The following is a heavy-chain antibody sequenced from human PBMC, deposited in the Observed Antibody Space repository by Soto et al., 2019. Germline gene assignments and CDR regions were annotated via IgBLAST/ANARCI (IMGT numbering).Heavy chain of an antibody. CDR1: GFTFTTYA. D-gene: IGHD1-26*01. V-gene: IGHV3-23*01. CDR2: ISSSGDIP. Sequence: EVQLLESGGGLVQPGGSLRLSCAASGFTFTTYAMSWVRQPPGKGLEWVSGISSSGDIPYYADSVKGRFTISRDQSKKTVYLQKNSLRAEDTALYYCAKVNSIVGEGDHDYWGQGTLVSVSS. CDR3: AKVNSIVGEGDHDY. J-gene: IGHJ4*02.